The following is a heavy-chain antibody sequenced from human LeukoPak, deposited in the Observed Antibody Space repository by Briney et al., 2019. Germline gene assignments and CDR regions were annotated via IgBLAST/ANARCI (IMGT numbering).Heavy chain of an antibody. D-gene: IGHD3-10*01. Sequence: QSGGSLRLSCAASGFTFSSYGMHWVRQAPGKGLEWVAVISYDGSNKYYADSVKGRFTISRDNSKNTLYLQMNSLRAEDTAVYYCAKDGDYGSGSPNRFDPWGQGTLVTVSS. CDR1: GFTFSSYG. CDR3: AKDGDYGSGSPNRFDP. CDR2: ISYDGSNK. J-gene: IGHJ5*02. V-gene: IGHV3-30*18.